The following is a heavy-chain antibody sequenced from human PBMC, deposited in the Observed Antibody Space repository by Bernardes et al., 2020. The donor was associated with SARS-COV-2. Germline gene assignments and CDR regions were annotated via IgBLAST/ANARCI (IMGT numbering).Heavy chain of an antibody. D-gene: IGHD3-10*01. CDR2: ISPSSTYR. CDR1: GFTFSTYS. J-gene: IGHJ3*02. Sequence: GGSLRLSCAPSGFTFSTYSMNWVRQAPGKGLEWVSLISPSSTYRYYADSVKGRFTISRDGAKNSLYLQMNSLRAEDTAVYYCARVMVRGVIINDAFDIWGQGTMVTVSS. CDR3: ARVMVRGVIINDAFDI. V-gene: IGHV3-21*01.